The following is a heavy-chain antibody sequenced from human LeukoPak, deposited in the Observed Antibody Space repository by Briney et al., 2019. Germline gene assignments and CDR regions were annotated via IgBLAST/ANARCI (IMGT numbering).Heavy chain of an antibody. V-gene: IGHV4-61*02. CDR3: ARGVTRFDP. D-gene: IGHD2-21*02. CDR2: IYTSGST. Sequence: SETLSLTCTVSGGSISSGSYYWSWIRQPAGKGLEWIGRIYTSGSTNYIPSLKSRVTISVDTSKNQFSLKLSSVTAADTAVYYCARGVTRFDPWGQGTLVTVSS. J-gene: IGHJ5*02. CDR1: GGSISSGSYY.